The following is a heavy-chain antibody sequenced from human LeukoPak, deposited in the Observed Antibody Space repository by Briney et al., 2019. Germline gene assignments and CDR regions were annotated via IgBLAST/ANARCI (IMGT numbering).Heavy chain of an antibody. CDR1: GFTFSIYG. Sequence: GGSLRLSCAASGFTFSIYGMSWVRQAPGKGLEWVSGISTTGENTYYAGSVRGRFTISRDNSKNTLCLQMNSLRAEDTAAYYCARDPGGDPHRFDYWGRGALVTVSS. CDR2: ISTTGENT. D-gene: IGHD3-10*01. V-gene: IGHV3-23*01. J-gene: IGHJ4*02. CDR3: ARDPGGDPHRFDY.